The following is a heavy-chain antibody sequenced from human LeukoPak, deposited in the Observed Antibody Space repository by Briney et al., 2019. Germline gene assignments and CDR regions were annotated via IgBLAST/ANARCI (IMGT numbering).Heavy chain of an antibody. D-gene: IGHD2-15*01. J-gene: IGHJ4*02. CDR2: IIPIFGTA. V-gene: IGHV1-69*13. Sequence: GASVKVSCKASGGTFSSYAVSWVRQAPGQGLEWMGGIIPIFGTANYAQKFQVRVTITADGSTSTAYMELSSLRSEDTAVYYCARGVCSGGSCYFDYWGQGTLVTVSS. CDR1: GGTFSSYA. CDR3: ARGVCSGGSCYFDY.